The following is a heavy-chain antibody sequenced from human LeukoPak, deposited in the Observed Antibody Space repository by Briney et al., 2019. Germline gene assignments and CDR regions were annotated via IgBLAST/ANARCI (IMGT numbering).Heavy chain of an antibody. CDR2: ISSSSSYI. Sequence: GCLRLSCGASGFTFSSYSMNWVRQAPGKGLEWVSSISSSSSYIHYADSVKGRFTISRDNAKNSLYLQMNSLRAEDTAVYYCARDPSLFMVRGVSDYWGQGTLVTVSS. J-gene: IGHJ4*02. V-gene: IGHV3-21*01. CDR3: ARDPSLFMVRGVSDY. D-gene: IGHD3-10*01. CDR1: GFTFSSYS.